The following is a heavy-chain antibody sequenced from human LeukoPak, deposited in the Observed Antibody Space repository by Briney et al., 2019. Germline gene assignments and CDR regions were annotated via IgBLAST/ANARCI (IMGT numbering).Heavy chain of an antibody. D-gene: IGHD5-18*01. CDR3: AKVSTAMVIIDY. V-gene: IGHV3-21*04. J-gene: IGHJ4*02. Sequence: GGSLRLSCAASGFTFSSYRMNWVRQAPGKGLEWVSSISSSSSYIYYADSVKGRFTISRDNSKNTLYLQMNSLRAEDTAVYYCAKVSTAMVIIDYWGQGTLVTVSS. CDR1: GFTFSSYR. CDR2: ISSSSSYI.